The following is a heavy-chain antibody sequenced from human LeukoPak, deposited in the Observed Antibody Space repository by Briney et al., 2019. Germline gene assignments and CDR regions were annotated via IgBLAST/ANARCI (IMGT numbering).Heavy chain of an antibody. Sequence: SETLSLTCTVSGGSISSYYWSWIRQPPGKGLEWIGSIYYSGSTYYNPSLKSRVTISVDTSKNQFSLKLSSVTAADTAVYYCAETGWYRRNSGFDYWGQGTLVTVSS. D-gene: IGHD6-19*01. CDR2: IYYSGST. CDR3: AETGWYRRNSGFDY. V-gene: IGHV4-59*05. J-gene: IGHJ4*02. CDR1: GGSISSYY.